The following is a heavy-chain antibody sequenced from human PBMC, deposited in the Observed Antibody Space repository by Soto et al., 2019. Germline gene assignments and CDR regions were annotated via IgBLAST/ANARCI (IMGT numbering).Heavy chain of an antibody. V-gene: IGHV3-11*01. CDR3: ASPFGRYDFWSGYSGN. Sequence: QVQLVESGGGLVKPGGSLRLSCAASGFTFSDYYMSWIRQAPGKGLEWVSYISSSGSTIYYADSVKGRFTISRDNAKNSLYLPKNSLRAEDTAVYYWASPFGRYDFWSGYSGNWGQGTLVTVSS. J-gene: IGHJ4*02. CDR1: GFTFSDYY. CDR2: ISSSGSTI. D-gene: IGHD3-3*01.